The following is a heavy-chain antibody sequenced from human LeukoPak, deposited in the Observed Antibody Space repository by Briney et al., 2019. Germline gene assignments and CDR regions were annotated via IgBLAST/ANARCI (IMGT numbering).Heavy chain of an antibody. CDR1: GGTFSSYA. CDR2: IIPIFGTA. CDR3: ARGDGYNYATGDY. D-gene: IGHD5-24*01. V-gene: IGHV1-69*05. Sequence: ASVKVSCKASGGTFSSYAISWVRQAPGKGLEWMGGIIPIFGTANYAQKFQGRVTITTDESTSTAYMELSSLRSEDTAVYYCARGDGYNYATGDYWGQGTLVTVSS. J-gene: IGHJ4*02.